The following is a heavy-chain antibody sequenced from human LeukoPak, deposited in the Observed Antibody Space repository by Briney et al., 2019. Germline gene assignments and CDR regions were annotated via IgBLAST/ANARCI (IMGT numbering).Heavy chain of an antibody. V-gene: IGHV1-2*02. CDR2: INPNSGGT. Sequence: ASVKVSCKASGYTFTGYYMHWVRQAPGQGLEWMGWINPNSGGTNYAQKVQGRVTMTRDTSISTAYMELSRLRSDDTAVYYCARDLGSVAGTEDYWGQGTLVTVSS. J-gene: IGHJ4*02. CDR1: GYTFTGYY. CDR3: ARDLGSVAGTEDY. D-gene: IGHD6-19*01.